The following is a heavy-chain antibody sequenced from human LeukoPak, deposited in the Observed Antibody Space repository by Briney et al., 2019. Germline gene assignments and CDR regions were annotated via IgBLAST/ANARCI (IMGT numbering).Heavy chain of an antibody. J-gene: IGHJ4*02. CDR3: AKDERVYGTNAGTLLDY. Sequence: GGSLRLSCAASGFTFSSYAMHWVRQAPGKGLEWVAVISYDGSNKYYADSVKGRFTISRDNSKNTLYLQMNSLRPEDTALYYCAKDERVYGTNAGTLLDYWGQGTLVSVSS. D-gene: IGHD4/OR15-4a*01. CDR2: ISYDGSNK. CDR1: GFTFSSYA. V-gene: IGHV3-30*04.